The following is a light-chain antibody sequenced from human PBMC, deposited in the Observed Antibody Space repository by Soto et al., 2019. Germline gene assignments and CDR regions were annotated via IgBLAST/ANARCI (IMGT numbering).Light chain of an antibody. J-gene: IGLJ1*01. CDR1: SSDIGGSNY. V-gene: IGLV2-14*01. CDR3: SSYTSISTAV. CDR2: EVS. Sequence: QAVVTQPASVSGSPGQSITISCTGTSSDIGGSNYVSWYQQHPGKAPKLMIFEVSNRPSGVSNRFSGSKSGNTASLTISGLQAEDEADYYCSSYTSISTAVFGTGTKLTVL.